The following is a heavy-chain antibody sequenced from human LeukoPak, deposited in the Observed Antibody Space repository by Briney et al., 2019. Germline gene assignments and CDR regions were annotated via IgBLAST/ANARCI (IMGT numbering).Heavy chain of an antibody. D-gene: IGHD1-26*01. J-gene: IGHJ4*02. V-gene: IGHV1-18*01. CDR1: GYSFTSDG. CDR2: ISAYNGNT. Sequence: GSVKVSCKASGYSFTSDGISWVRQAPGQGLEWMGWISAYNGNTNYAQNLQGRVAMSTDTSTSTAYMELRSLRYDDTAVYYCARDGESGSSGYWGQGTLVTVSS. CDR3: ARDGESGSSGY.